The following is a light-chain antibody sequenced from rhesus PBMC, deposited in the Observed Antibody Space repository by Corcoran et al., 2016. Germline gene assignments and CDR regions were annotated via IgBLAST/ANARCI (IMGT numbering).Light chain of an antibody. V-gene: IGKV1-41*01. Sequence: DIQMTQSPSSLSASVGDRVTITCRASQGISNDLNWYQQTPGKDLKLLIYAASSLESGGPSRFSGSGSVTDVTLTISSLQPEDFATYYCQPFKNYLYSFGQGTKVEIK. CDR3: QPFKNYLYS. CDR2: AAS. CDR1: QGISND. J-gene: IGKJ2*01.